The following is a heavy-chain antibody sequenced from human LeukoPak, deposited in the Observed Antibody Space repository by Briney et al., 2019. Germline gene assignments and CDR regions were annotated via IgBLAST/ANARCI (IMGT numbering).Heavy chain of an antibody. Sequence: KPSETLSLTCAVYGGSFRGYYWSSIRQPPGKGLEWIGEINHSGSTNYNSSLKSRVTISVDTSKNQFSLKLSSVTAADTAVYYCARGAGYSSGWYHWGQGTLVTVSS. J-gene: IGHJ5*02. CDR2: INHSGST. V-gene: IGHV4-34*01. CDR3: ARGAGYSSGWYH. CDR1: GGSFRGYY. D-gene: IGHD6-19*01.